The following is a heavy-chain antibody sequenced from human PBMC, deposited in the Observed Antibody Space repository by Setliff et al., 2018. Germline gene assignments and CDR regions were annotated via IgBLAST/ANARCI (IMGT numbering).Heavy chain of an antibody. CDR3: AKDQRESTGWFKLFDY. V-gene: IGHV3-23*03. J-gene: IGHJ4*02. CDR1: GFTFSNYA. CDR2: IYSGGSRT. D-gene: IGHD6-19*01. Sequence: GGSLSLSCEASGFTFSNYAMGWVRQAPGKGLEWVSVIYSGGSRTYSADSVKGRFTIFRDNSRNTLHLQMNSLRAEDTAVYYCAKDQRESTGWFKLFDYWGQG.